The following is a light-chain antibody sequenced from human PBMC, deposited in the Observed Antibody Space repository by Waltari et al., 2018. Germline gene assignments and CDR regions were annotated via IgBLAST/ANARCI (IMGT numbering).Light chain of an antibody. CDR2: DVS. CDR3: SSYTSSSAPV. Sequence: QSALTQPASVSGSPGQSLTISCTGTSSDVGGYKYVSWYQQHPGKAPKLMIYDVSNRPSGVSNRFSGSKSGNTASLTISGLQAEDEADYYCSSYTSSSAPVFGGGTKLTVL. V-gene: IGLV2-14*03. J-gene: IGLJ2*01. CDR1: SSDVGGYKY.